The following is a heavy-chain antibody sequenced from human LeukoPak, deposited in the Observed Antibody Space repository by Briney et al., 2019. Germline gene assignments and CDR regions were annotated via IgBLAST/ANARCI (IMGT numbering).Heavy chain of an antibody. Sequence: GGSLRLSCAASGFTFSRPWMSWVRKAPGKGLELVANMNQYESEKNYVDSVKGRLTISRDNGKNSLYLQMNSLRGEDTGVYYCAREGFLDYWGQGSLVTVSS. CDR2: MNQYESEK. CDR1: GFTFSRPW. V-gene: IGHV3-7*01. D-gene: IGHD2/OR15-2a*01. CDR3: AREGFLDY. J-gene: IGHJ4*02.